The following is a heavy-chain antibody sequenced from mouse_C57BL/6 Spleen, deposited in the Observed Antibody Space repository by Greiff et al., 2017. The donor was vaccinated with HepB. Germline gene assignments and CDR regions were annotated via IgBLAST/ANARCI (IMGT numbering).Heavy chain of an antibody. CDR2: IYPGDGDT. CDR3: ARDYGSRYFDY. D-gene: IGHD1-1*01. Sequence: VMLVESGPELVKPGASVKISCKASGYAFSSSWMNWVKQRPGKGLEWIGRIYPGDGDTNYNGKFKGKATLTADKSSSTAYMQLSSLTSEDSAVYFCARDYGSRYFDYWGQGTTLTVSS. V-gene: IGHV1-82*01. CDR1: GYAFSSSW. J-gene: IGHJ2*01.